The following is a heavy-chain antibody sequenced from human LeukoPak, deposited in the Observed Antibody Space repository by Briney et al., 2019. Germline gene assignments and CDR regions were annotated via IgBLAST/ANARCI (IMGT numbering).Heavy chain of an antibody. V-gene: IGHV3-11*03. D-gene: IGHD3-22*01. CDR1: GFTFSDYY. Sequence: GGSLRLSCAASGFTFSDYYMSWIRQAPGKGLEWVSYISSSSSYTNYADSVKGRFTISRDNAKNSLYLQMNSLRAEDTAVYYCASYRVENYYDSGGYFDYWGQGTLVTVSS. CDR3: ASYRVENYYDSGGYFDY. J-gene: IGHJ4*02. CDR2: ISSSSSYT.